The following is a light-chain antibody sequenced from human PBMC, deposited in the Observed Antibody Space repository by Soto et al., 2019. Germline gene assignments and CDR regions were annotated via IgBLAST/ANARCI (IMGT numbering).Light chain of an antibody. CDR3: AAGDDSLSGHV. V-gene: IGLV1-47*02. J-gene: IGLJ1*01. Sequence: QSVLTQPPSASGTPGQRVTISCSGSSSNIGSNYVYWYQQLPGTAPKLLIYSNNQRPSGVPDRFSGSKSGTSASLAISGLRSEDEADYSCAAGDDSLSGHVFGTGTKATVL. CDR2: SNN. CDR1: SSNIGSNY.